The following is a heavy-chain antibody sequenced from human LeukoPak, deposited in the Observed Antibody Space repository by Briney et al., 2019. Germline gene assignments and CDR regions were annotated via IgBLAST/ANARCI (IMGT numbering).Heavy chain of an antibody. CDR1: GFTFSSYA. CDR3: AKDRGYYDILTGYRNDYYYYGMDV. D-gene: IGHD3-9*01. V-gene: IGHV3-23*01. Sequence: QSGGSLRLSCAASGFTFSSYAMSWVRQAPGKGLEWVSAISGSGGSTYYADSVKGRFTISRDNSKNTLYLQMNSLRAEDKAVYYCAKDRGYYDILTGYRNDYYYYGMDVWGQGTTVTVSS. J-gene: IGHJ6*02. CDR2: ISGSGGST.